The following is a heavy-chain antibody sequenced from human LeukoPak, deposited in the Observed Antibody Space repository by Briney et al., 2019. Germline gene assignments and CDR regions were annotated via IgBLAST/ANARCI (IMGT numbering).Heavy chain of an antibody. Sequence: ASVTVSCKASGGTFSSYAISWVRQAPGQGLEWMGGIIPIFGTANYAQKFQDRVTITADESTSTAYMELSSLRSEDTAVYYCARDNSDYYDSSGYYGEPLPLFDPWGQGTLVTVSS. CDR1: GGTFSSYA. CDR3: ARDNSDYYDSSGYYGEPLPLFDP. D-gene: IGHD3-22*01. J-gene: IGHJ5*02. V-gene: IGHV1-69*13. CDR2: IIPIFGTA.